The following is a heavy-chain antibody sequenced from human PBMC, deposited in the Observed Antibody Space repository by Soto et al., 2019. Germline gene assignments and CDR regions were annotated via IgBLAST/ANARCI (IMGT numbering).Heavy chain of an antibody. D-gene: IGHD5-18*01. CDR3: ASNSYGYTFCDY. J-gene: IGHJ4*02. CDR2: IFYSGST. V-gene: IGHV4-30-4*08. CDR1: SGSISSTIYS. Sequence: PSETLSLTCTVSSGSISSTIYSWDWIRQPPGKGLEWIGCIFYSGSTYYNPSLKSRVTISVDRSKNQFSLKLSSVSAADTAVYYCASNSYGYTFCDYWGQGTLVTVSS.